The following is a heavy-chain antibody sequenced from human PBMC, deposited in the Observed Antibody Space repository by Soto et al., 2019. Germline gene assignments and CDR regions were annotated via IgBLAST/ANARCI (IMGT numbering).Heavy chain of an antibody. V-gene: IGHV1-18*01. Sequence: QVQLVQSGAEVKKTGASVKVSCKASGYTFTSYGISWVRQAPGQGLEWMGWISAYHGNTNYAQKLQGRVTMTTDTSTSTAYMELRSLRSDDTAVYYCARDSRLGGSYYFEHYWGQGTLVTVSS. J-gene: IGHJ4*02. CDR3: ARDSRLGGSYYFEHY. CDR2: ISAYHGNT. D-gene: IGHD1-26*01. CDR1: GYTFTSYG.